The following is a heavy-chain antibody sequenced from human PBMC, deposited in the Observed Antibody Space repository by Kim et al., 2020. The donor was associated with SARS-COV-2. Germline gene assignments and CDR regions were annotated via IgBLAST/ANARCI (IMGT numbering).Heavy chain of an antibody. CDR3: ARGSGNYGFDS. J-gene: IGHJ4*02. V-gene: IGHV3-74*01. CDR1: GFTFSSHW. D-gene: IGHD3-22*01. CDR2: INADRSVI. Sequence: GGSLSLSCAASGFTFSSHWMHWVRQAPGKGPVWVSRINADRSVIEYAASVKGRFTISRDNAKSTLDLQMNSLRPEDTAVYYCARGSGNYGFDSWGQGILVSVSS.